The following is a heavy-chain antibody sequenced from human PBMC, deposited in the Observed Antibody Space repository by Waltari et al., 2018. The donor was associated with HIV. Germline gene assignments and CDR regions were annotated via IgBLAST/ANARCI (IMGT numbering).Heavy chain of an antibody. Sequence: QLQLQESGPGLVKPSETLSLTCTVSGGSFSTSSYYWGWIRQPPGKGLEWIGSVYYSGSSYYNPSLKSRVTISVDTSKNQFSLKLSSVIAADTAVYYCVAGYYRRGDYWGQGTLVTVSS. D-gene: IGHD3-22*01. J-gene: IGHJ4*02. CDR3: VAGYYRRGDY. CDR2: VYYSGSS. CDR1: GGSFSTSSYY. V-gene: IGHV4-39*01.